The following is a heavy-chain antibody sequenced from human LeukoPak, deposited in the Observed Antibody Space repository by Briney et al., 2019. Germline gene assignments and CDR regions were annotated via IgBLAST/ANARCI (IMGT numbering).Heavy chain of an antibody. J-gene: IGHJ5*02. Sequence: PSETLSFTCTVSGGSISSYYWSWIRQPPGKGLEWIGYISYSGSTNYNPSLKSRVTISVDTSKNQFSLKLTSVTAADTAVYYCARHSICFDPWGQGTLVTVSS. CDR2: ISYSGST. CDR3: ARHSICFDP. V-gene: IGHV4-59*08. CDR1: GGSISSYY.